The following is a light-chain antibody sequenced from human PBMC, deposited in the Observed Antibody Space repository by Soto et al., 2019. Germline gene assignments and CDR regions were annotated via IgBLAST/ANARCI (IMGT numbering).Light chain of an antibody. CDR1: SSDVGGYNY. CDR2: EVN. Sequence: QSALTQPASVSGSPGQSITISCTGTSSDVGGYNYVSWYQQHPGKAPKLMIYEVNNRPSGVSNRFSGSKSGNTASLTISWLQAEDEADYYCNSYTSSTTYVFGTGTKLTVL. CDR3: NSYTSSTTYV. J-gene: IGLJ1*01. V-gene: IGLV2-14*01.